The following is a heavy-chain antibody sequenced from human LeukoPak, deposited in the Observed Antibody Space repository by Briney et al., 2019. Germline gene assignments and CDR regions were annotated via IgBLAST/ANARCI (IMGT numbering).Heavy chain of an antibody. D-gene: IGHD2-15*01. J-gene: IGHJ1*01. CDR3: ARGYCSGGGCYTAEYLPH. Sequence: ASVTVSCKPSRYTFANFEINWVRQVAGQGLEGMGWMRPNSGETVNVQKFQGRVTMTRDISTSTAYMELTGLRSDDTAVYFCARGYCSGGGCYTAEYLPHWGQGTLVTVSS. CDR1: RYTFANFE. CDR2: MRPNSGET. V-gene: IGHV1-8*02.